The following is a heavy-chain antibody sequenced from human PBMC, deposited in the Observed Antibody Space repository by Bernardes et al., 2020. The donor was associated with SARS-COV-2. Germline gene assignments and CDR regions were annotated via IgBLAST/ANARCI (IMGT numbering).Heavy chain of an antibody. V-gene: IGHV4-59*01. CDR1: GGSISSYY. Sequence: LSLTCTVSGGSISSYYWSWIRQPPGKGLEWIGYIYYSGSTNYNPSLKSRVTISVDTSKNQFSLKLSSVTAADTAVYYCARTEYYDFWSGYIRWGQGTLVTVSS. D-gene: IGHD3-3*01. CDR3: ARTEYYDFWSGYIR. CDR2: IYYSGST. J-gene: IGHJ4*02.